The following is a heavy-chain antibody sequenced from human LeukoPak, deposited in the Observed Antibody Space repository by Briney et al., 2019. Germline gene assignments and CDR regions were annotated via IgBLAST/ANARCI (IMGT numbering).Heavy chain of an antibody. D-gene: IGHD3-3*01. CDR3: ASVPYDFWSGYYVAFDY. V-gene: IGHV4-4*07. CDR2: IYTSGST. J-gene: IGHJ4*02. Sequence: SETLSLTCTVSGGSISSYYWSWIRQPAGKGLEWIGRIYTSGSTNYNPSLKSRVTMSVDTSKNQFSLKLSSVTAADTAVYYCASVPYDFWSGYYVAFDYWGQGTLVTVSS. CDR1: GGSISSYY.